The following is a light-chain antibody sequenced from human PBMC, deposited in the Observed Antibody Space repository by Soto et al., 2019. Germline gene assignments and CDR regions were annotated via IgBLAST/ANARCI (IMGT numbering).Light chain of an antibody. CDR3: QQYGRSPPYT. CDR1: QSVSSSY. J-gene: IGKJ2*01. CDR2: GAS. Sequence: EIVLTQSPGTLSLSPGERATLSCRASQSVSSSYLAWYQQKAGQAPRLLIYGASSRATGIPDRFSGSGSVTDFTLTISRLETEDFAVYYCQQYGRSPPYTFGQGTKLEIK. V-gene: IGKV3-20*01.